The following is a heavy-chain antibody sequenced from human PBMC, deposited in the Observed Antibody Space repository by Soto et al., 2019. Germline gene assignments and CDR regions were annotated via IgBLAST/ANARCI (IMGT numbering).Heavy chain of an antibody. J-gene: IGHJ4*02. CDR3: PRASSSTSGAIDY. Sequence: EVQLVESGGGLVQPGGSLRLSCAASAFTFRNYWMSWVRQAPGKGLECVAKITEDGSEKYYVDSVKGRFTISRDNAKNSAYLQMNSLTVEDTAMYYCPRASSSTSGAIDYWGQGTLVTVSS. CDR2: ITEDGSEK. D-gene: IGHD2-2*01. V-gene: IGHV3-7*04. CDR1: AFTFRNYW.